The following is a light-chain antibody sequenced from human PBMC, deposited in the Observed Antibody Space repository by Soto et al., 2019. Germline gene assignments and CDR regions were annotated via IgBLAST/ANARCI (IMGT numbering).Light chain of an antibody. V-gene: IGKV1-5*01. CDR3: QQYSSYST. CDR1: QSISNW. CDR2: DAS. Sequence: IQMTQSPSSLSASVGDRVTITCRASQSISNWLAWYQQKPGKAPKLLIYDASTLESGVPSRFSGGGFGTDFTLTISSLQPDDFATYYCQQYSSYSTFGQGTKV. J-gene: IGKJ1*01.